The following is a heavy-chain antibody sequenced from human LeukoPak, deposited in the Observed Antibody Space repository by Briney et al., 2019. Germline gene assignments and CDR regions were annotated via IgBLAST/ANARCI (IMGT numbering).Heavy chain of an antibody. J-gene: IGHJ4*02. CDR3: ARGYCSSTSCYNTYDF. Sequence: SETLSLTCAVYGGSFSDYYWSWIRQPPGKGLEWIGEVNHSGNTNYNPSLKSRVTMSFDTPTNQFSLKLTSLTAADTATYYCARGYCSSTSCYNTYDFWGQGTLVTVSS. CDR2: VNHSGNT. V-gene: IGHV4-34*01. D-gene: IGHD2-2*02. CDR1: GGSFSDYY.